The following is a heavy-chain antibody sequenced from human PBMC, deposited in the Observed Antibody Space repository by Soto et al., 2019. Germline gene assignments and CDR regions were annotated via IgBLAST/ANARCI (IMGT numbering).Heavy chain of an antibody. CDR2: ISVSDAFI. CDR1: GFNVGAFA. V-gene: IGHV3-23*01. J-gene: IGHJ4*02. Sequence: GGSLRLSCAGSGFNVGAFAVNWVRQAPGKGLEWVSGISVSDAFIYYADSVRGRFSISRDASENILYLQMNSLRVDDTALCYCTRETVAGITGLDYWGPGTLVTVSS. D-gene: IGHD1-20*01. CDR3: TRETVAGITGLDY.